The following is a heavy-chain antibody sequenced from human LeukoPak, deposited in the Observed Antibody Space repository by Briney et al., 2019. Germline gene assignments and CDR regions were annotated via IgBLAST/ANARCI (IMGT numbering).Heavy chain of an antibody. Sequence: GSSVKVSCKASGGTFSSYTISWVRQAPGQGLEWMGRIIPILGIANYAQKFQGRVTITADKSTSTAYMELSSPRSEDTAVYYCARALYYYDSSGYYFDYGGQGTLVTVSS. CDR1: GGTFSSYT. V-gene: IGHV1-69*02. D-gene: IGHD3-22*01. CDR3: ARALYYYDSSGYYFDY. J-gene: IGHJ4*02. CDR2: IIPILGIA.